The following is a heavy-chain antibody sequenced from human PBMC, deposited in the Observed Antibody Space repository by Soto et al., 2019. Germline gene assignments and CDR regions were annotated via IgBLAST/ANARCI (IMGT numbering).Heavy chain of an antibody. CDR1: GGSFSGYY. CDR2: INHSGST. Sequence: QVQLQQWGAGLLKPSETLSLTCAVYGGSFSGYYWSWIRQPPGKGLEWIGEINHSGSTNYNPSLKSRVTISVDTSKNQFSLKLSSVTAADTAVYYCARGPDPYSSGWYRWFDPWGQGTLVTVSS. CDR3: ARGPDPYSSGWYRWFDP. J-gene: IGHJ5*02. D-gene: IGHD6-19*01. V-gene: IGHV4-34*01.